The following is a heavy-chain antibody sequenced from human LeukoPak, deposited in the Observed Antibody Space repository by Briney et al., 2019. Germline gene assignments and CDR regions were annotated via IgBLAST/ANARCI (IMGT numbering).Heavy chain of an antibody. D-gene: IGHD5-12*01. CDR3: LRDPYEAY. CDR2: IWYDGNNI. V-gene: IGHV3-33*01. J-gene: IGHJ4*02. Sequence: GRSLRLSCAVSGFTFTTYGMHWVRQAPGKGLEWVAVIWYDGNNIYYADSVKGQFTISRDNSKNTLYLQMNSLRAEDTAVYYCLRDPYEAYWGQGTLVTVSS. CDR1: GFTFTTYG.